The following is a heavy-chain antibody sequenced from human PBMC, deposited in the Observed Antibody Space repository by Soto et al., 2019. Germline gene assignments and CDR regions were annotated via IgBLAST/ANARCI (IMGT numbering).Heavy chain of an antibody. V-gene: IGHV3-21*05. CDR1: GFTFNTYA. J-gene: IGHJ4*02. CDR2: TNGGSNYI. Sequence: GGSLRLSCVASGFTFNTYAMDWVRQAPGKGLEWLSYTNGGSNYIFYADSVKGRFTISRDNAKNSLYLQMDNLRAEDTAVYYCERDGKRGYDFDYWGQGTLVTVSS. CDR3: ERDGKRGYDFDY. D-gene: IGHD1-1*01.